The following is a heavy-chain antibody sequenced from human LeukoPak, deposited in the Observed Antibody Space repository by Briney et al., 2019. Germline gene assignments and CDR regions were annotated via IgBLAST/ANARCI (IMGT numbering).Heavy chain of an antibody. V-gene: IGHV5-51*01. Sequence: GEPLKISCKGSGYSFTNYWIGWVRQMPGKGLEWMGIIYPGDSDTRYSPSFLGQVTISANKSISTAYLQWSSLKASDTAMYYCARRSSGWLPRNAFDIWGQGTMVTVSS. CDR3: ARRSSGWLPRNAFDI. CDR1: GYSFTNYW. CDR2: IYPGDSDT. D-gene: IGHD6-19*01. J-gene: IGHJ3*02.